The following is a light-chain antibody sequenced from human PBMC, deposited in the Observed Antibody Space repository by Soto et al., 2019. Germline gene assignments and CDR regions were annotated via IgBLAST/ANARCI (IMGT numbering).Light chain of an antibody. Sequence: DIQMTQSPSSLSASVGDRVTITCRASQSISSYLNWYQQKPGKAPKLLIYAASSLQSGVPSRFSGSGSGTDFTLTIRSLQPEDFETYYCQKSYSTPLTFGQGTKLEIK. J-gene: IGKJ2*01. CDR1: QSISSY. CDR2: AAS. CDR3: QKSYSTPLT. V-gene: IGKV1-39*01.